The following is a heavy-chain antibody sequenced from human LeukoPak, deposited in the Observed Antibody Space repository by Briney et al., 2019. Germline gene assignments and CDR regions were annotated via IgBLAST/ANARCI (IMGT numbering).Heavy chain of an antibody. CDR1: GFTFSSYW. CDR3: ARDFVHGYNYSGPSN. CDR2: IKQDGSEK. D-gene: IGHD5-24*01. Sequence: PGGSLRLSCAASGFTFSSYWMSWVRQAPGKGLECVANIKQDGSEKYYVDSVKGRFTISRDNAKNSLSLQMNSLRAEDTAVYYCARDFVHGYNYSGPSNWGQGTLVTVSS. V-gene: IGHV3-7*01. J-gene: IGHJ4*02.